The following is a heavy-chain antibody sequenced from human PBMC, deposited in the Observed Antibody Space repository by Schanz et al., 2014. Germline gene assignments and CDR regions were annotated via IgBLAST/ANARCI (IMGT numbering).Heavy chain of an antibody. CDR3: ARGGPAYYFDD. V-gene: IGHV3-23*04. J-gene: IGHJ4*02. CDR2: ISSGGGNT. Sequence: EVQLVESGGGLVQPGGSLRLSCAASGFAFSSYGMNWLRQAPGKGLEWVSSISSGGGNTYYADSVKGRFTISRDNSKNTVYIQMNSLRAEDTAVYYCARGGPAYYFDDWGQGTLVTVSS. CDR1: GFAFSSYG.